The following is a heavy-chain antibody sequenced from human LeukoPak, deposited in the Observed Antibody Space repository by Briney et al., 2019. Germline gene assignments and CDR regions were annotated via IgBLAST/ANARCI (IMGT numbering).Heavy chain of an antibody. D-gene: IGHD3-3*02. CDR3: ARTSIFGVVRFDP. CDR2: IYYSGST. Sequence: PSETLSLTCTVSGGSVSNYYRSWIRQPPGKGLEWIGYIYYSGSTNYNPSLKSRLTISVDTSKNHFSLKLSSVTAADTAVYYCARTSIFGVVRFDPWGQGTLVTVSS. CDR1: GGSVSNYY. V-gene: IGHV4-59*08. J-gene: IGHJ5*02.